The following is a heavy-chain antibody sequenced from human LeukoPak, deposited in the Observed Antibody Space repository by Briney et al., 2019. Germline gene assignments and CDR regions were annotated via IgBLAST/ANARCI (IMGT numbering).Heavy chain of an antibody. CDR1: GGSISSYY. Sequence: SETLSLTCTVSGGSISSYYWRWIRQPPGKGLEWIGYIYYSGSTNYNPSLKSRVTISVDTSKNQFSLKLSSVTAADTAVYYCARHTVVTAIEDAFDIWGQGTMVTVSS. D-gene: IGHD2-21*02. J-gene: IGHJ3*02. CDR2: IYYSGST. CDR3: ARHTVVTAIEDAFDI. V-gene: IGHV4-59*08.